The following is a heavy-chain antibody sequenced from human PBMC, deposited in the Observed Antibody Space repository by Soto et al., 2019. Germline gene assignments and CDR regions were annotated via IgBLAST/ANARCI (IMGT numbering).Heavy chain of an antibody. Sequence: EVQLVESGGNLVQPGGSLRLSCAASGFTFSSYWIHWVRQPPGKGLLWVSRINTDGSTTNYADSVKGRFTISRANAKNTLYLQMNSLRAEDTAVYYCARGASGNYYLDYWGQGALVTISS. V-gene: IGHV3-74*01. D-gene: IGHD3-10*01. CDR2: INTDGSTT. CDR3: ARGASGNYYLDY. J-gene: IGHJ4*02. CDR1: GFTFSSYW.